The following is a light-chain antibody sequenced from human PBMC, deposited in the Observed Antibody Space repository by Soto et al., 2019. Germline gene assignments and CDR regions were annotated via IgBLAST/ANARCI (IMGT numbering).Light chain of an antibody. CDR2: DAS. Sequence: VMTQSPDTLSASPGERVSLSCRASQSVNHNLAWYLQKPGQAPRLLIYDASNRATGIPARFSGTGSGTDFTLTINNLEPEDFAVYYCQVRTNWSIAFGRGTRLEIK. J-gene: IGKJ5*01. CDR1: QSVNHN. CDR3: QVRTNWSIA. V-gene: IGKV3-11*01.